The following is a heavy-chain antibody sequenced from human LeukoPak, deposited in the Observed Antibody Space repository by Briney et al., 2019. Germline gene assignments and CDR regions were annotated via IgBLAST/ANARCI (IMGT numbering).Heavy chain of an antibody. CDR1: GFTFDDYA. V-gene: IGHV3-43*02. J-gene: IGHJ4*02. CDR3: ATTAAAIDGPPDY. D-gene: IGHD2-2*01. CDR2: ISGDGGST. Sequence: PGGSLRLSCAASGFTFDDYALYGVRQAPGRGVEWVSLISGDGGSTYYADSVRGRFTISRDNSKESLYLQMNSLRTEDTALYYCATTAAAIDGPPDYWGQGILVTVSS.